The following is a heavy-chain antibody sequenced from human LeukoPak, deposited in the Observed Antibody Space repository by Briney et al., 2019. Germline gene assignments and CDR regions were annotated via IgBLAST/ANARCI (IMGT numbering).Heavy chain of an antibody. D-gene: IGHD3-10*01. J-gene: IGHJ5*02. V-gene: IGHV1-2*02. CDR1: GYTFTGYY. CDR2: INPNSGGT. Sequence: ASVKVSCKASGYTFTGYYMHWVRQAPGQGLEWMGWINPNSGGTNYAQKFQGRVTMTRDTSISTAYMELSRLRSDDTAVYYCARGEWFGDLIRDGNWFDPWGQGTLVTVSS. CDR3: ARGEWFGDLIRDGNWFDP.